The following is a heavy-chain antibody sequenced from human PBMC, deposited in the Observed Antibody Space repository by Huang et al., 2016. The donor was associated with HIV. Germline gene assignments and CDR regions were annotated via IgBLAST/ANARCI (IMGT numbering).Heavy chain of an antibody. CDR1: GGSIRSDNYY. D-gene: IGHD3-10*01. CDR2: IYYRGRT. Sequence: QLQLQESGPGLVKPSETLSLTCTVSGGSIRSDNYYWGWIRQPPGKGLEWIGSIYYRGRTYYNPSLKRRVTRTVDTSKNHFSLRMRSVTAADTAVYYCARLPGSITMIRGVITDPYWGQGTLVTVSS. J-gene: IGHJ4*02. V-gene: IGHV4-39*02. CDR3: ARLPGSITMIRGVITDPY.